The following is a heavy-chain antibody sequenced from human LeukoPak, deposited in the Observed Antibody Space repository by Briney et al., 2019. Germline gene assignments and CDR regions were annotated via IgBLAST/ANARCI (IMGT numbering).Heavy chain of an antibody. CDR2: IKSKTDGGTT. V-gene: IGHV3-15*01. Sequence: GGSLRLSCAASGFTFSNAWMSWVRQAPGKGLEWVDRIKSKTDGGTTDYAAPVKGRFTISRDDSKNTLYLQMNSLKTEDTAVYYCTTEGAHYDILTGYYLGGLGGFDYWGQGTLVTVSS. CDR1: GFTFSNAW. CDR3: TTEGAHYDILTGYYLGGLGGFDY. D-gene: IGHD3-9*01. J-gene: IGHJ4*02.